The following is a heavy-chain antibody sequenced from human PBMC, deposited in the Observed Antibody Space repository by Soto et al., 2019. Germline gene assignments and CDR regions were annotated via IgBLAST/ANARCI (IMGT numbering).Heavy chain of an antibody. CDR3: ARLASGWQYYYFDF. J-gene: IGHJ2*01. CDR1: GGSFSPYF. Sequence: QVQLQQWGAVLLQPSETLSLTCAVYGGSFSPYFWSWIRPPPGKGLEWIGEINHSGSTNYNPSLTLRANLSVDTSKNQVSLKLTSVTAADTAVYYCARLASGWQYYYFDFWGRGTPVTVSS. CDR2: INHSGST. D-gene: IGHD6-19*01. V-gene: IGHV4-34*01.